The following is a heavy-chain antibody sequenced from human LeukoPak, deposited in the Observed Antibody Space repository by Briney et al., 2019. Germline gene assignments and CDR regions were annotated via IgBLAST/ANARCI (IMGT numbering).Heavy chain of an antibody. CDR2: IRYDGSNK. CDR1: GFTYSSYG. J-gene: IGHJ4*02. D-gene: IGHD6-13*01. V-gene: IGHV3-30*02. CDR3: AKRGIAAAASLDY. Sequence: GGSLRLSCAASGFTYSSYGMHWVRQAPGKGLEWVAFIRYDGSNKNYADSVKGRFTISRDNSKNTLYLQINSLRAEDAAVYYCAKRGIAAAASLDYWGQGTLVTVSS.